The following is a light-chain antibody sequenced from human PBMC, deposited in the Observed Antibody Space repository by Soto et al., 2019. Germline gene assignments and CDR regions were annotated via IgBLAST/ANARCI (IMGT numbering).Light chain of an antibody. CDR2: AAS. CDR3: QQGYSTTPIT. V-gene: IGKV1-39*01. CDR1: QGISSY. J-gene: IGKJ5*01. Sequence: IQLTPSPSSLSASVVDRVTITCRASQGISSYLAWYQQKPGKAPKLLIYAASSLQSGVPSRFSGSGSGTEFTLSISSLQPEDFATYYCQQGYSTTPITFGQGTRLEIK.